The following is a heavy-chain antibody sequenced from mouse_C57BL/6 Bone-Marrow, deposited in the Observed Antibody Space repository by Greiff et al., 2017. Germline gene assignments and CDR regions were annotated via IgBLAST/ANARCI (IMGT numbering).Heavy chain of an antibody. CDR2: IYPTSGRT. CDR3: ARSGALGRGFDY. J-gene: IGHJ2*01. V-gene: IGHV1-55*01. Sequence: QVQLQQPGAELVKPGASVKMSCKASGYTFTSYWITWVKQRPGQGLEWIGDIYPTSGRTNYNEKFKSKAILTADTSSNTAYMQLSSLTSEDSAVFSGARSGALGRGFDYGGRGTALTVTA. CDR1: GYTFTSYW. D-gene: IGHD4-1*01.